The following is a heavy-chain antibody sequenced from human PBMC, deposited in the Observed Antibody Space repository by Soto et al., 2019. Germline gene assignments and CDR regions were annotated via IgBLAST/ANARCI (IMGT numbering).Heavy chain of an antibody. Sequence: GGSLRLSCAASGFTFSSYAMSWVRQAPGKGLEWVSAISGSGGSTYYADSVKGRFTISRGNSKNTLYLQMNSLRAEDTAVYYCAKVYDILTGYFGGLDYWGQGTLVTVSS. CDR3: AKVYDILTGYFGGLDY. J-gene: IGHJ4*02. V-gene: IGHV3-23*01. CDR2: ISGSGGST. CDR1: GFTFSSYA. D-gene: IGHD3-9*01.